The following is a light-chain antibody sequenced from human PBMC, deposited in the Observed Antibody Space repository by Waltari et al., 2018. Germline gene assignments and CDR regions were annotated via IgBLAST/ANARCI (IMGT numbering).Light chain of an antibody. Sequence: DIVMTQSPDSLAVSLGERATINCKSSQSLLWSFNNNNYLAWYQQKPGQTPKPIIHWASSRESGVPDRFSGSVSGADFTLTISSLQAEDVAVYYCQQYYSTPPTFGQGTKLEIK. V-gene: IGKV4-1*01. CDR3: QQYYSTPPT. CDR1: QSLLWSFNNNNY. CDR2: WAS. J-gene: IGKJ2*01.